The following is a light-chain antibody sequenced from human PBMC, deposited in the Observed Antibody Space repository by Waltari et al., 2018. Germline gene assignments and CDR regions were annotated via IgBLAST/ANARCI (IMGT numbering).Light chain of an antibody. V-gene: IGKV3-20*01. CDR3: PHYLRLPVT. CDR2: GIF. CDR1: QSVNRA. Sequence: EIVLTQSPGTLSLSPGDTATLPCKASQSVNRALAWYQQNPGQAPRLLIYGIFDRAAGTPDRFSGSGSGPDFSLTISRLEPEDFAVYYCPHYLRLPVTFGQGTRVEVK. J-gene: IGKJ1*01.